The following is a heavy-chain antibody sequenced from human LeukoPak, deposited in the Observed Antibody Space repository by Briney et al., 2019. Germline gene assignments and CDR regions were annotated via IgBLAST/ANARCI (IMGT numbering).Heavy chain of an antibody. V-gene: IGHV1-69*04. D-gene: IGHD6-13*01. J-gene: IGHJ6*02. CDR3: ARNSAAADHYAYYYYGMDV. CDR1: GGTFSSYA. Sequence: GASVKVSCKASGGTFSSYAISWVRQAPGQGLEWMGRIIPILGIANYAQKFQGRVTITADKSTSTAYMELSSLRSDDTAVYYCARNSAAADHYAYYYYGMDVWGQGTTVTVSS. CDR2: IIPILGIA.